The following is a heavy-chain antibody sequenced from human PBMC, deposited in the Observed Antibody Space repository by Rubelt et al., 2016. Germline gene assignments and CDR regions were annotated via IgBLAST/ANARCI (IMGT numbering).Heavy chain of an antibody. CDR1: GFTVSTNY. D-gene: IGHD1-26*01. CDR2: MYAGGGT. J-gene: IGHJ3*02. Sequence: VEVVESGGGLVQPGGSLRLSCTGSGFTVSTNYMSWVRQLPGKGLEWVSVMYAGGGTEYTDSVRGRFTVSRDNSKDTVYLQMNSLRAEDTAVYYCARDLGAGALVFDAFAIWGQGTMVTVSS. CDR3: ARDLGAGALVFDAFAI. V-gene: IGHV3-66*01.